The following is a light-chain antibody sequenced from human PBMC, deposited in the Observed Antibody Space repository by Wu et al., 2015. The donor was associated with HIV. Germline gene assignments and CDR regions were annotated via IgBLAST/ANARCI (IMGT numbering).Light chain of an antibody. CDR2: SGS. V-gene: IGKV1D-16*01. J-gene: IGKJ3*01. CDR3: QQYYNTPGFT. CDR1: QDIRNW. Sequence: DIQMTQSPSYLSASVGDTVTITCRASQDIRNWLAWYQHKAGEAPKLLIYSGSTLQTGVPSRFSGSGSGPDFTLTISSLQPEDFATYFCQQYYNTPGFTFGPGTKVDIK.